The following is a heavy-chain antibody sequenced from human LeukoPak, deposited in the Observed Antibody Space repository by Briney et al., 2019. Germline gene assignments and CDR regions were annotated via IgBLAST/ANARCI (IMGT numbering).Heavy chain of an antibody. Sequence: GGSLRLSCAASGFTFYDFAMSWVRQAPGKGLEWVSGINWNGGTTGYADSVKGRFTISRDNAKNSLYLQMNSLRAEDTALYYCARAGSGSYYMRVDYWGQGTLVTVSS. CDR1: GFTFYDFA. V-gene: IGHV3-20*04. CDR3: ARAGSGSYYMRVDY. CDR2: INWNGGTT. D-gene: IGHD3-10*01. J-gene: IGHJ4*02.